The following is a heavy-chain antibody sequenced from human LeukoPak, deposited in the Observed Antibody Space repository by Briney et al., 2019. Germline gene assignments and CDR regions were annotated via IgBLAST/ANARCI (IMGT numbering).Heavy chain of an antibody. V-gene: IGHV3-30*03. CDR2: ISNDGSDK. D-gene: IGHD5-12*01. Sequence: GGSLRLSCAASGFTFSSYGMHWARQAPGKGLEWVAVISNDGSDKYYGDYVKGRFTISRDNSKNTLYLQMNSLRAEDTAVYYCARGTSGYGYDAFDIWGQGTMVTVST. CDR3: ARGTSGYGYDAFDI. CDR1: GFTFSSYG. J-gene: IGHJ3*02.